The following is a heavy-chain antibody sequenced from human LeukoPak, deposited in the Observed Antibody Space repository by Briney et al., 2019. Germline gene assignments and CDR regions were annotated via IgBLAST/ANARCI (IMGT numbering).Heavy chain of an antibody. CDR3: ARDLAVVAPAATLDY. D-gene: IGHD2-2*01. V-gene: IGHV4-61*03. CDR1: GGSVSSGSYY. CDR2: IYYSGTT. Sequence: SETLSLTCTVSGGSVSSGSYYWSWIRQPPGKGLEWIGYIYYSGTTNYNPSLKSRVIISIDTSKNHFSLKLSSVTAADTVVYYCARDLAVVAPAATLDYWGQGTLVTVSS. J-gene: IGHJ4*02.